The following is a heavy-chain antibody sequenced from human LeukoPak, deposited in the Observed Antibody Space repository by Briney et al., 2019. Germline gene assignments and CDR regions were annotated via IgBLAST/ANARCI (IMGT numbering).Heavy chain of an antibody. CDR3: ATYGGGIAARRPYYDYGTDV. CDR2: ISAYNGNT. CDR1: GYTFTSYG. D-gene: IGHD6-6*01. V-gene: IGHV1-18*01. J-gene: IGHJ6*02. Sequence: GASVKVSCKASGYTFTSYGISWVRQAPGQGLEWMGWISAYNGNTNYAQKLQGRVTMTTDTSTSTAYMELRSLRSDDTAVYYCATYGGGIAARRPYYDYGTDVWGQGTTVTVSS.